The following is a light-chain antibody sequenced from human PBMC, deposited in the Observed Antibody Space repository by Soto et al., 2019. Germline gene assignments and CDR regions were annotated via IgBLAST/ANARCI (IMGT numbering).Light chain of an antibody. CDR3: QQRSNWPPVFT. CDR2: DAS. V-gene: IGKV3-11*01. J-gene: IGKJ3*01. Sequence: EIVLTQSPATLSFSPGERATLSCRASQSVSSYLAWYQQKPGQAPRLLIYDASNRATGIPARFSGSRSGTDFTLSIIILEPEDFAVYYCQQRSNWPPVFTFGPGTKVHIK. CDR1: QSVSSY.